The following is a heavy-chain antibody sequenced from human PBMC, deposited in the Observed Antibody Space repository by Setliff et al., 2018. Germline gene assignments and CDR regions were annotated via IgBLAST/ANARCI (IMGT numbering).Heavy chain of an antibody. CDR3: AREVPGYSGALDF. CDR1: GYTFTSFF. V-gene: IGHV1-2*02. J-gene: IGHJ5*01. CDR2: INSNGGST. D-gene: IGHD5-12*01. Sequence: GASVKVSCKASGYTFTSFFHQWVRQAPGQGLEWLGWINSNGGSTTYAQKFQGRVTMTRDTSINTVYMELKSLTSDDSAVYYCAREVPGYSGALDFWGRGTLVTVSS.